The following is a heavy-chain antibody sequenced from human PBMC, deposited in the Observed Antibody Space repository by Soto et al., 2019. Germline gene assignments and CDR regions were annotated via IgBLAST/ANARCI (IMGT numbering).Heavy chain of an antibody. J-gene: IGHJ6*02. Sequence: PGESLKISCKGSGYNFDTYWIGWVRQMPGKGLEWMGIFYPGDSQIKYSPSFQGQISISVDKSISTAYLQWSSLKASDTAMYYCARSKYSTNCRHGMAVSGQGTTVTVSS. CDR1: GYNFDTYW. CDR3: ARSKYSTNCRHGMAV. CDR2: FYPGDSQI. V-gene: IGHV5-51*01. D-gene: IGHD6-13*01.